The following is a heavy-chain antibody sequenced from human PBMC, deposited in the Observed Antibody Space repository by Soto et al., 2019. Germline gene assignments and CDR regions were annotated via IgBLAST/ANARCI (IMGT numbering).Heavy chain of an antibody. Sequence: ASVKFSCKASGYTFTDFDINWVRQATGQGLEWMGWMNPNTGNTRYAQRFQGRLIMTRDTSISTAYMEMGSLSSEDTAVYYCARGQLATLTDFWGQGTLVTSPQ. CDR3: ARGQLATLTDF. V-gene: IGHV1-8*02. D-gene: IGHD3-9*01. J-gene: IGHJ4*02. CDR2: MNPNTGNT. CDR1: GYTFTDFD.